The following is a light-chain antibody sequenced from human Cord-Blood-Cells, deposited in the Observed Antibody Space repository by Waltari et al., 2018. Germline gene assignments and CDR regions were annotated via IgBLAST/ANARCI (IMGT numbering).Light chain of an antibody. Sequence: QSALTHPAPVSGLPGQSLPIPCPGTSSDAGGYTSVSWYQTHPDKAPKLMIYDVSNRPSVVSNRFSGAKSGNTASLTISGLQAEDEADYYCSSYTSSSTLEGVFGGGTKLTVL. V-gene: IGLV2-14*01. J-gene: IGLJ2*01. CDR1: SSDAGGYTS. CDR2: DVS. CDR3: SSYTSSSTLEGV.